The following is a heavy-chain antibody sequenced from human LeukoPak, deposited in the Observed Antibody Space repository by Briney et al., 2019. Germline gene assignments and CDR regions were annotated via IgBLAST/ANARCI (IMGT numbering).Heavy chain of an antibody. CDR2: INQDGSQK. D-gene: IGHD2-8*01. V-gene: IGHV3-7*01. CDR3: ARLKDDVTKLDY. Sequence: PGRSLRLSCAASGFTFSTYWMSWVRQAPGKGLEWVANINQDGSQKRYVDSVQGRFTISRDNTKNSLFLQMNSLRAEDTAVYYCARLKDDVTKLDYWGQGTLVTVSS. J-gene: IGHJ4*02. CDR1: GFTFSTYW.